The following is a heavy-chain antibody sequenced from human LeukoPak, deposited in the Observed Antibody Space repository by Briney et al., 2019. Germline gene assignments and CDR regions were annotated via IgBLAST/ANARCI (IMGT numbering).Heavy chain of an antibody. Sequence: SVNVSCKASGGTFSSYSISWVRQAPGQGLEWMGGIFPIFGTANYAHKFQGKVTITADESTRTAYMEMSSLRSEDTAVYYCARLQEDTIFYYFDYWGQGTLVTVSS. CDR2: IFPIFGTA. CDR1: GGTFSSYS. CDR3: ARLQEDTIFYYFDY. D-gene: IGHD3-9*01. J-gene: IGHJ4*02. V-gene: IGHV1-69*13.